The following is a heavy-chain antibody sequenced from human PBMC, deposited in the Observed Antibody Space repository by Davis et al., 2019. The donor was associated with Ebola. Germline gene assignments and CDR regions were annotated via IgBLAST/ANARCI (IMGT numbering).Heavy chain of an antibody. D-gene: IGHD2-8*02. CDR2: IRDKANNYAT. CDR1: GFTFSDSP. Sequence: GGSLRLSCAASGFTFSDSPMHWVRQASGRGLEWVGRIRDKANNYATAYTPSVKGRFTISRDDSKNTAYLQMNGLKIEDTAIYYCGRHTDWGQGTLVTVSS. CDR3: GRHTD. V-gene: IGHV3-73*01. J-gene: IGHJ4*02.